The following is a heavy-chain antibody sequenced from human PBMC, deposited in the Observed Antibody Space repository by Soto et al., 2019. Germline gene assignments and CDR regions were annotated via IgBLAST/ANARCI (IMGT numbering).Heavy chain of an antibody. J-gene: IGHJ6*02. CDR3: ARVPSVVTPGNDYFGLDV. V-gene: IGHV1-3*01. Sequence: GASVKVSCTASGYTFTSYARHWVRQAPGQRLEWMGWINAGNGNTKYSQKFQGQVTISADKSISTAYLQWTSLKTSDTAMYYCARVPSVVTPGNDYFGLDVWGQGTTVTVS. CDR1: GYTFTSYA. CDR2: INAGNGNT. D-gene: IGHD3-16*01.